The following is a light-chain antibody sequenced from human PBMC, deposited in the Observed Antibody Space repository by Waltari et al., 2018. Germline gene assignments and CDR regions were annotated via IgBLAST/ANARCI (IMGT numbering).Light chain of an antibody. CDR1: SSDVGGYDS. V-gene: IGLV2-14*03. Sequence: QSALTQPASVSGSPGQSITISCARTSSDVGGYDSVSWYQQHPGKAPKLMIYDVSNRPSGVSSRFSGSKSGNTASLTISGLQAEDEANYYCSSYTTSITLVFGGGTKLTVL. J-gene: IGLJ2*01. CDR3: SSYTTSITLV. CDR2: DVS.